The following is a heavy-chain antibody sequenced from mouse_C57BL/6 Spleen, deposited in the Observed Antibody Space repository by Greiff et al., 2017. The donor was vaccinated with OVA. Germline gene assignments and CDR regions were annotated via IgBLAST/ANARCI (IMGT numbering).Heavy chain of an antibody. CDR3: ARERNYYGPFAY. D-gene: IGHD1-2*01. CDR2: INPSNGGT. CDR1: GYTFTSYW. V-gene: IGHV1-53*01. Sequence: QVQLQQPGTELVKPGASVKLSCKASGYTFTSYWMRWVKQRPGQGLEWIGNINPSNGGTNYNEKFKSKATLTVDKSSSTAYMQLSSLTSEDSAVYYCARERNYYGPFAYWGQGTLGTVSA. J-gene: IGHJ3*01.